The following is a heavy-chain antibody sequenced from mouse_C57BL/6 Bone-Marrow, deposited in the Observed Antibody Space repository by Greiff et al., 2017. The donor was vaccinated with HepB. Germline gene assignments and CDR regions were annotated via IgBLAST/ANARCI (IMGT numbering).Heavy chain of an antibody. V-gene: IGHV5-4*01. CDR3: ARDRAYYSKGSWFAY. CDR2: ISDGGSYT. CDR1: GFTFSSYA. J-gene: IGHJ3*01. Sequence: EVQLVESGGGLVKPGGSLKLSCAASGFTFSSYAMSWVRQTPEKRLEWVATISDGGSYTYYPDNVKGRFTIARDNAKNNLYLQMIHLKSEDTAMYYCARDRAYYSKGSWFAYWGQGTLVTVSA. D-gene: IGHD2-5*01.